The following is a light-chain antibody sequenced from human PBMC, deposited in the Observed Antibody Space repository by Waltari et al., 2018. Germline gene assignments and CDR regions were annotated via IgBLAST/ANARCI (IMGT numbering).Light chain of an antibody. CDR1: SSNIGSHA. Sequence: QSVLTQPPSTSGTPGQRVTISCSGSSSNIGSHAVTWYQQLPGTAPRLLIYSNNKRPSGVPDRFSGSKSGTSASLAISGLRSQDEADYYCAAWDDSLDGSWVFGGGTRLTVL. CDR2: SNN. V-gene: IGLV1-44*01. CDR3: AAWDDSLDGSWV. J-gene: IGLJ3*02.